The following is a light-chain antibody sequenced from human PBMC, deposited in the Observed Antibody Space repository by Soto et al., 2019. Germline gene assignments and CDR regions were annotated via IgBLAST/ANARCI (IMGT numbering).Light chain of an antibody. V-gene: IGKV3-15*01. Sequence: EIVMTQSPATLSVSPGERATLSCRASQSVSSNLAWYQQKPGQPPRLLIYDASTRATGIPARFSGSGSGTEFTLTISSLQSEDFALYFCQQYNDWLRTFGQGTKV. J-gene: IGKJ1*01. CDR3: QQYNDWLRT. CDR1: QSVSSN. CDR2: DAS.